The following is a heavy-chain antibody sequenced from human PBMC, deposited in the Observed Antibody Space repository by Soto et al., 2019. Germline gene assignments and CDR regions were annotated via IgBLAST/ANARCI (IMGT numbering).Heavy chain of an antibody. CDR1: GGTFGSYA. CDR2: IIPIPGTA. CDR3: ARSQGSSTSLEIYYYYYYSMDV. J-gene: IGHJ6*04. Sequence: QVQLVQSGAEVKKPGSSVKVSCKASGGTFGSYAISWVRQAPGQGLEWMGGIIPIPGTANYAQKFQGRVTIAADESTSTADMELSSLRSEDTAVYYCARSQGSSTSLEIYYYYYYSMDVWGEGTTVTVSS. D-gene: IGHD2-2*01. V-gene: IGHV1-69*01.